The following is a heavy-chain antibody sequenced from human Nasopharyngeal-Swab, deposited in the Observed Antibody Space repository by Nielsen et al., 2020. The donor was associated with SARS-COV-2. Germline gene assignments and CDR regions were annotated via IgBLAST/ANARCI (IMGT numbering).Heavy chain of an antibody. CDR2: ISGSGDST. V-gene: IGHV3-23*01. J-gene: IGHJ4*02. Sequence: GESLKISCAASGFTFSTYAMYWVRQPPAKGLEWVSIISGSGDSTYYADSVKGRFTISRDNSKNTLYLQMNSLRAEDTAVYYCAKRDDYYESSGLGDWGQGTLVTVSS. CDR3: AKRDDYYESSGLGD. D-gene: IGHD3-22*01. CDR1: GFTFSTYA.